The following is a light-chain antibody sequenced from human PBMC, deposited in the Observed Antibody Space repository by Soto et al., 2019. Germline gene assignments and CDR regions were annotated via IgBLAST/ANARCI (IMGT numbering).Light chain of an antibody. CDR1: QSVTSNY. J-gene: IGKJ3*01. V-gene: IGKV3D-20*02. Sequence: EIVLTQSPGTLSLSPGERATLSCGASQSVTSNYLAWYQQKPGQAPRLLIYDASNRATGIPARFSGSGSGTDFTLTISNLEPEDSAIYYCQHRNNRPFSFGPGTKVDIK. CDR2: DAS. CDR3: QHRNNRPFS.